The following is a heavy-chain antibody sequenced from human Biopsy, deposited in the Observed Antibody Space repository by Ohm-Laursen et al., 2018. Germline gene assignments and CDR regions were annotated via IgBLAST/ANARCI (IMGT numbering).Heavy chain of an antibody. D-gene: IGHD3-9*01. CDR1: GGTFSNYG. Sequence: VSSVKVSCKVPGGTFSNYGVNWVRQAPGQGLEWLGGNIPILGTGNYAQKFQDRVTVAADTSTSTATMELRSLRSDDTAVYYCATKLTGYFHHWGQGTLAIVSS. CDR2: NIPILGTG. CDR3: ATKLTGYFHH. V-gene: IGHV1-69*06. J-gene: IGHJ1*01.